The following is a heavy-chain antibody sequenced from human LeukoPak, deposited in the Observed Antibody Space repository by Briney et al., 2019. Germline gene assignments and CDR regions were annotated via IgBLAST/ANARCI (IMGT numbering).Heavy chain of an antibody. D-gene: IGHD6-13*01. CDR1: GFSFRSYG. CDR2: ISYDGSNK. Sequence: GGSLRLSCAASGFSFRSYGMHWVRQAPGKGLEWVAVISYDGSNKYYADSVKGRFTISRDNSKNTLFLQMNSLRGEDTAVYYCAKDNNGAAAGIIPGAFDIWGQGTMVTVSS. V-gene: IGHV3-30*18. J-gene: IGHJ3*02. CDR3: AKDNNGAAAGIIPGAFDI.